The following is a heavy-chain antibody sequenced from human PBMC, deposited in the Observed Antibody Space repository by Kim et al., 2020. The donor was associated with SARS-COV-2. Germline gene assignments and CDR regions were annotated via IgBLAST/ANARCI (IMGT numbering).Heavy chain of an antibody. Sequence: VGSLRLSCAASGFTVSSNYMSWVRQAPGKGLEWVSVIYSGGSTYYADSVKGRFTISRDNSKNTLYLQMNSLRAEDTAVYYCARDLGDYGMDVWGQGTTVTVSS. J-gene: IGHJ6*02. CDR2: IYSGGST. CDR3: ARDLGDYGMDV. CDR1: GFTVSSNY. D-gene: IGHD3-16*01. V-gene: IGHV3-53*01.